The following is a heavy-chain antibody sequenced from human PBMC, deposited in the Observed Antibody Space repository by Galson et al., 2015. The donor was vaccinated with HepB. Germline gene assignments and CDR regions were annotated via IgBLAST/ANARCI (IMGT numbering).Heavy chain of an antibody. D-gene: IGHD1-20*01. V-gene: IGHV3-13*04. CDR2: IGTTSIT. Sequence: SLRLSCAASGLSFSTYDMHWVRQTAGRGLEWVSSIGTTSITYYAGSVKGRFTISRDNARNSFYLQMNSLRAGDTAVYYCAREKYIWKQDFYFGLDVWGQGTTVTVSS. CDR1: GLSFSTYD. CDR3: AREKYIWKQDFYFGLDV. J-gene: IGHJ6*02.